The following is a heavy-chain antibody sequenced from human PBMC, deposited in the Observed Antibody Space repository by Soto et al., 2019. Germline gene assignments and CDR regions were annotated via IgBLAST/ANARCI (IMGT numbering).Heavy chain of an antibody. CDR1: GFTFSSYG. CDR3: ARGHEVPGTFYYYYALDV. J-gene: IGHJ6*02. V-gene: IGHV3-7*01. Sequence: PGGSLILSCAVSGFTFSSYGMSWVRRAPGKGLEWVANIKGDGSAKHYLDSVKGRFTISRDNAKNQFSLNLSSVTAADTAVYYCARGHEVPGTFYYYYALDVWGQGTTVPVSS. D-gene: IGHD6-19*01. CDR2: IKGDGSAK.